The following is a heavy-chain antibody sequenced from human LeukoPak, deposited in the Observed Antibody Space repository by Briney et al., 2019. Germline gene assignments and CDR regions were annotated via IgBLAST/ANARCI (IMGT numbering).Heavy chain of an antibody. D-gene: IGHD3-16*02. J-gene: IGHJ4*02. Sequence: ASVKVSCKASGYTFTDYYMHWVRQAPRQGLEWMGWINPNSGGTNYAQKFQDRVTMTRDTSITTAYMELRRLRSDDTAVYYCARGAYYRDAFPGHYWGQGTLVTVSS. V-gene: IGHV1-2*02. CDR2: INPNSGGT. CDR3: ARGAYYRDAFPGHY. CDR1: GYTFTDYY.